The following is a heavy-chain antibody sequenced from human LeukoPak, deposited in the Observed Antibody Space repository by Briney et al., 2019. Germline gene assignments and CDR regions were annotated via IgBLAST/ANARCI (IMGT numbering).Heavy chain of an antibody. V-gene: IGHV3-53*01. Sequence: PGGSLRLSCAASGFTASSNYMSWVRQAPGKGLEWVSVIYSGGSTYYADSVKGRFTISRDNSKNTLYLQMNSLRAEDTAVYYCARGIAVAGFDYWGQGTLVTVSS. CDR2: IYSGGST. CDR1: GFTASSNY. D-gene: IGHD6-19*01. CDR3: ARGIAVAGFDY. J-gene: IGHJ4*02.